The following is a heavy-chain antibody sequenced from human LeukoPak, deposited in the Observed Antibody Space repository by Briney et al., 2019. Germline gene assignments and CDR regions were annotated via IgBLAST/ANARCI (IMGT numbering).Heavy chain of an antibody. CDR2: FRTFTGDT. CDR3: ALRKAGTAIDY. D-gene: IGHD6-19*01. Sequence: ASAKVSCKASGYSFTSYGISWVRQAPGQGLQYMGWFRTFTGDTNYAQNFQDRVVFTTDPSTNTAYMELRSLRSDDTAMYYCALRKAGTAIDYWGQGTLVTVSS. V-gene: IGHV1-18*01. J-gene: IGHJ4*02. CDR1: GYSFTSYG.